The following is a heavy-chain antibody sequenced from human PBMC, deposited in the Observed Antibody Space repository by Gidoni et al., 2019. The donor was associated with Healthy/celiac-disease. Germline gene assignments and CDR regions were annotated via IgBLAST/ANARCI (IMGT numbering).Heavy chain of an antibody. CDR3: TTVFILGSPTDY. V-gene: IGHV3-15*01. J-gene: IGHJ4*02. CDR2: IKSKTDGGTT. D-gene: IGHD6-6*01. Sequence: EVQLVESVGGLVKPGGSIRLSCAASGFTFSNAWMSWLRQAPGQGLECVGRIKSKTDGGTTDYAAPVKGRFTISRDDSKNTLYLQMKSLKTEDTAVYYCTTVFILGSPTDYWGQGTLVTVSS. CDR1: GFTFSNAW.